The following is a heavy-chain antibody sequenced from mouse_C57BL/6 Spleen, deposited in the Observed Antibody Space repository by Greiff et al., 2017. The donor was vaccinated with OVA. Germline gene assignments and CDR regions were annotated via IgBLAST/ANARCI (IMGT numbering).Heavy chain of an antibody. CDR2: INPNNGGT. D-gene: IGHD2-4*01. CDR3: ARRYDYDGVFDY. Sequence: EVQLQQSGPELVKPGASVKISCKASGYTFTDYYMNWVKQSHGKSLEWIGDINPNNGGTSYNQKFKGKATLTVDKSSSTAYMELRSLTSEDSAVYYCARRYDYDGVFDYGGQGTTLTVSS. V-gene: IGHV1-26*01. J-gene: IGHJ2*01. CDR1: GYTFTDYY.